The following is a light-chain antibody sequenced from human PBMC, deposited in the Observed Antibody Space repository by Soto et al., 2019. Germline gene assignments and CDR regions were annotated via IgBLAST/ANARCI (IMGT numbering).Light chain of an antibody. V-gene: IGLV2-8*01. CDR1: SSDVGGYNY. CDR2: EVN. Sequence: QSVLTQPPSASGSPGQSVTISCTGTSSDVGGYNYVSWYQQHPGKAPKLMIYEVNKRPSGVPDRLSASKSGNTASLTVSGLQAEDEADYYCSSYAGSNILFGTGTKLTVL. CDR3: SSYAGSNIL. J-gene: IGLJ1*01.